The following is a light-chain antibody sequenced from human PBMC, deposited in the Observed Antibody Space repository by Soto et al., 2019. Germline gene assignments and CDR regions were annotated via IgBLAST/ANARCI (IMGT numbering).Light chain of an antibody. Sequence: ALTQPASVSGSPGQSITISCTGTSSDVGGYNYVSWYQQHPGKAHKFMIYDVSNRPSGASNRISGSKSGNTASLTISGLKAEDEADYYCCSYTTSNTRQIVFGTGTKVTVL. V-gene: IGLV2-14*01. CDR1: SSDVGGYNY. CDR3: CSYTTSNTRQIV. J-gene: IGLJ1*01. CDR2: DVS.